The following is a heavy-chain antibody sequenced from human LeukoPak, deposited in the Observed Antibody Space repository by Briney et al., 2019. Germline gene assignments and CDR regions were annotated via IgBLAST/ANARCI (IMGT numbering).Heavy chain of an antibody. J-gene: IGHJ4*02. D-gene: IGHD5-18*01. CDR1: GGTFSSYA. Sequence: GASVKVSCKASGGTFSSYAISWVRQAPGQGLEWMGGIIPIFGTANHAQKFQGRVTITADKSTSTAYMELSSLRSEDTAVYYCARGRKLGLGYSYGYFDYWGQGTLVTVSS. CDR2: IIPIFGTA. V-gene: IGHV1-69*06. CDR3: ARGRKLGLGYSYGYFDY.